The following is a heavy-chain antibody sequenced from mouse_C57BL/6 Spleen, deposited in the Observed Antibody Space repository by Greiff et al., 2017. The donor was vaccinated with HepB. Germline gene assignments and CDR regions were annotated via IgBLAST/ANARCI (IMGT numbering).Heavy chain of an antibody. CDR2: IYPGDGDT. J-gene: IGHJ1*03. V-gene: IGHV1-82*01. CDR1: GYAFSSSW. D-gene: IGHD2-1*01. CDR3: ARRYDDGNYVGYWYFDV. Sequence: VQLQQSGPELVKPGASVKISCKASGYAFSSSWMNWVKQRPGKGLEWIGRIYPGDGDTNYNGKFKGKATLTADKSSSTAYMQLSSLTSEDSAVYFCARRYDDGNYVGYWYFDVWGTGTTVTVSA.